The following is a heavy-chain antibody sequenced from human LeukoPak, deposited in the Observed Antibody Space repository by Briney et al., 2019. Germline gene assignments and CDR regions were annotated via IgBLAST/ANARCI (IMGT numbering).Heavy chain of an antibody. J-gene: IGHJ4*02. CDR2: ISWNSGSI. CDR1: GFTFDDYA. V-gene: IGHV3-9*03. CDR3: AKGYSSSCYGLPHPYYFDY. Sequence: GRSLRLSCAASGFTFDDYAMHWVRQAPGKGLEWVSGISWNSGSIGYADSVKGRFTISRDNAKNSLYLQMNSLRAEDMALYYCAKGYSSSCYGLPHPYYFDYWGQGTLVTVSS. D-gene: IGHD6-13*01.